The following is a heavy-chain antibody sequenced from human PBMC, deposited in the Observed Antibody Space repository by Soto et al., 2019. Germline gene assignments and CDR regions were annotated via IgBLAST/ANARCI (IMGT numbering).Heavy chain of an antibody. CDR3: AHRPPEYCSSTSCHKVINWFDP. D-gene: IGHD2-2*01. Sequence: ESGPTLVNPTQTLTLTCTFSGFSLSTSGVGVGWIRQPPGKALEWLALIYWDDDKRYSPSLKSRLTITKDTSKNQVVLTMTNMDPVDTATYYCAHRPPEYCSSTSCHKVINWFDPWGQGTLVTVSS. V-gene: IGHV2-5*02. J-gene: IGHJ5*02. CDR1: GFSLSTSGVG. CDR2: IYWDDDK.